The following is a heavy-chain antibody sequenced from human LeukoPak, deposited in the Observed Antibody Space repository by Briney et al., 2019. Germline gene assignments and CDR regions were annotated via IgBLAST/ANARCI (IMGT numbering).Heavy chain of an antibody. J-gene: IGHJ5*02. Sequence: ASVKVSCKASGYTFTSYYMHWVRQAPGQGLEWMGIINPSDGSTSYAQKFQGRVTMTRDTSTRTVYMEVSSLRSEDTAVYYCARESRGNSSRDPWFDPWGGGTLVTVSS. CDR1: GYTFTSYY. CDR3: ARESRGNSSRDPWFDP. V-gene: IGHV1-46*01. D-gene: IGHD6-13*01. CDR2: INPSDGST.